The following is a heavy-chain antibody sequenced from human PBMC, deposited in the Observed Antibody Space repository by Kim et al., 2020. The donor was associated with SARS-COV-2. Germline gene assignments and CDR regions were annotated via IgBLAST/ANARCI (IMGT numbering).Heavy chain of an antibody. J-gene: IGHJ4*02. D-gene: IGHD3-22*01. CDR2: ISGSGGST. Sequence: GGSLRLSCAASGFTFSSYAMSWVRQAPGKGLEWVSAISGSGGSTYYADSVKGRFTISRDNSKNTLYLQMNSLRAEDTAVYYCAKGGHYDSSGYNDYWGQGTLVTVSS. CDR3: AKGGHYDSSGYNDY. V-gene: IGHV3-23*01. CDR1: GFTFSSYA.